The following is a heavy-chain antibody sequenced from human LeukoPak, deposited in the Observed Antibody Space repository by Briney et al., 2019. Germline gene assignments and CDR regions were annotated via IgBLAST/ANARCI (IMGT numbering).Heavy chain of an antibody. CDR1: GFSFSGYS. CDR2: VSRSSSYT. CDR3: AKQLGYCSDGSCYFPY. V-gene: IGHV3-21*04. J-gene: IGHJ4*02. Sequence: PGGSLRLSCAASGFSFSGYSMNWVRQAPGEGLEWVSSVSRSSSYTYYADSVQGRFTISRDNSKGTLCLQMNSLRAEDTAVYYCAKQLGYCSDGSCYFPYWGQGTLVTVSS. D-gene: IGHD2-15*01.